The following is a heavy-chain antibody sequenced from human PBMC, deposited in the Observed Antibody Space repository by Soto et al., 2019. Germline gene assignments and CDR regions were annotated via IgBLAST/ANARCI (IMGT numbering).Heavy chain of an antibody. CDR1: GYTFTNFG. CDR2: ISAYNGNT. Sequence: QVQLVQSGAEVKKPGASVKVSCKASGYTFTNFGISWARQAPGQGLEWMGWISAYNGNTNYAQKFQGRVTMTTDTATRPAYMEMRSLRCDGTAVYYCARGGTQIDYWGQGTLVTVSS. CDR3: ARGGTQIDY. J-gene: IGHJ4*02. D-gene: IGHD3-16*01. V-gene: IGHV1-18*01.